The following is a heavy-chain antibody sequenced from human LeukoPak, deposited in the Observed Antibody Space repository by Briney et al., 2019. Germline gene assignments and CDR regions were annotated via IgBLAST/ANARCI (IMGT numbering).Heavy chain of an antibody. Sequence: GGSLRLSCAASGFTFSSYAMSWVRQAPGKGLEWVSAISGSGGGTYYADSVKGRFTISRDNSKNTLYLQMNSLRAEDTAVYYCAKAEFDRGHYFDSWGQGTLVTVSS. D-gene: IGHD1-26*01. CDR2: ISGSGGGT. CDR1: GFTFSSYA. J-gene: IGHJ4*02. CDR3: AKAEFDRGHYFDS. V-gene: IGHV3-23*01.